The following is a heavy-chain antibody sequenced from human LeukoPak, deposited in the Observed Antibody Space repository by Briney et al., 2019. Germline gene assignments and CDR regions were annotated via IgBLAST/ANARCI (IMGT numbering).Heavy chain of an antibody. CDR3: TTDRDALRY. D-gene: IGHD2-21*02. Sequence: GGSLRLSCAASGFTFTNAWMNWVRQAPGKGLEWVGRIKSNSEGGTADYAAPVEGRFTISRHDSESTMYLQMNSLKTEDTAVYYCTTDRDALRYWGQGTPVTVS. V-gene: IGHV3-15*07. J-gene: IGHJ4*02. CDR1: GFTFTNAW. CDR2: IKSNSEGGTA.